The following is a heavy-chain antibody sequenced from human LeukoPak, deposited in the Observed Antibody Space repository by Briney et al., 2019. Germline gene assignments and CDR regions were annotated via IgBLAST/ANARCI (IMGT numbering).Heavy chain of an antibody. CDR1: GGFISSGGYY. Sequence: SETLSLTCTVSGGFISSGGYYWSWIRQHPGKGLEWIGYIYYSGSTYYNPSLKSRVTISVDTSKNQFSLKLSSVTAADTAVYYCARDSMSVYDSSGYYPYFDYWGQGTLVTVSS. CDR3: ARDSMSVYDSSGYYPYFDY. CDR2: IYYSGST. D-gene: IGHD3-22*01. J-gene: IGHJ4*02. V-gene: IGHV4-31*03.